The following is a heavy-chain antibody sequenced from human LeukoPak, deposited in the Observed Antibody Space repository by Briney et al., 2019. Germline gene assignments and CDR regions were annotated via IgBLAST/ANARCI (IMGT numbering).Heavy chain of an antibody. Sequence: GESLKISCKGSGYTFTNYWIGWVRQMPGKGLGWMGIIYPGDSDTRYSPSFQGQVTISADKSISTAYLQWSSLKASDTAMYYCARAGRWELQPDAFDIWGQGTMVTVSS. CDR1: GYTFTNYW. D-gene: IGHD1-26*01. CDR2: IYPGDSDT. J-gene: IGHJ3*02. CDR3: ARAGRWELQPDAFDI. V-gene: IGHV5-51*01.